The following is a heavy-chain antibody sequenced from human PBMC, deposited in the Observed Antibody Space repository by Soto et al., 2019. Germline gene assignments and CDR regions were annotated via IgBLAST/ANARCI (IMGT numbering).Heavy chain of an antibody. CDR2: IKEDGSQK. Sequence: GGSLRLSCMESGITFNSYWMIWVRQAPGKGLEYVADIKEDGSQKNYVDSVKGRFTISRDNAKNSLSLQMNGLRVEDTAMYYCGRSISGWSRFDFWGQGILVTVSS. J-gene: IGHJ4*02. CDR1: GITFNSYW. V-gene: IGHV3-7*01. CDR3: GRSISGWSRFDF. D-gene: IGHD6-19*01.